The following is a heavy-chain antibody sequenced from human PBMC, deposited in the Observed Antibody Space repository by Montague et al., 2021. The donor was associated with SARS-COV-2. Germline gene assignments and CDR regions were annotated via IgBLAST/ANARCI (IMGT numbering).Heavy chain of an antibody. CDR1: GFSLSTSGMC. J-gene: IGHJ4*02. D-gene: IGHD3-9*01. Sequence: PALVKPTQTLTLTCTFSGFSLSTSGMCVSWIRQPPGKALEWLALIDWDDDKYYSTSLKTRLTISKDTSKNQVVLTMTNMDPVDTATYYCARSRDYDILTGSYSGFDYWGQGTLVTVSS. CDR3: ARSRDYDILTGSYSGFDY. CDR2: IDWDDDK. V-gene: IGHV2-70*01.